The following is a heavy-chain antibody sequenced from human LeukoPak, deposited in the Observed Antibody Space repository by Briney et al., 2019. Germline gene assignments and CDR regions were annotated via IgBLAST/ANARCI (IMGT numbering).Heavy chain of an antibody. V-gene: IGHV3-7*01. D-gene: IGHD5-12*01. CDR1: GFAFSSYW. Sequence: GGSLRLSCAASGFAFSSYWMSWVRQAPGKGLEWVANIKQDGSEKYYVDSVKGRFTMSRDNAKNAVYMEMNSLRVEDTAVYYCARDRGWDGYGYAFLDYWGHGTLVTVSS. CDR2: IKQDGSEK. J-gene: IGHJ4*01. CDR3: ARDRGWDGYGYAFLDY.